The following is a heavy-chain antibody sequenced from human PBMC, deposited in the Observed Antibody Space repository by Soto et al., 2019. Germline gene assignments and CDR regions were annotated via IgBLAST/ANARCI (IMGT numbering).Heavy chain of an antibody. CDR2: INPNSGGT. CDR3: PRDPGYCSSTSCSADAFDI. J-gene: IGHJ3*02. V-gene: IGHV1-2*04. Sequence: QVQLVQSGAEVKKPGASVKVSCKASGYTFTGYYMHWVRQAPGQGLEWMGWINPNSGGTNYAQKFQGWVTMTRDTSISTAYMELSRLRSDDTAVSYCPRDPGYCSSTSCSADAFDIWGQGTMVTVSS. D-gene: IGHD2-2*01. CDR1: GYTFTGYY.